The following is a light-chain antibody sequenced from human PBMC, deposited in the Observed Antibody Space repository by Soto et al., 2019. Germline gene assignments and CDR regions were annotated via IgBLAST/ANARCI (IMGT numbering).Light chain of an antibody. CDR3: HQYDNWPKT. J-gene: IGKJ5*01. V-gene: IGKV3-15*01. CDR2: GAS. CDR1: QSVSSN. Sequence: VVTQSPATLSVSPGARDPLSCRASQSVSSNLAWYQQKPGQAPRLLIYGASTRATGIPARFSGSGSGTEFTLTISSLQSEDFAVYYCHQYDNWPKTFGQGTRLEIK.